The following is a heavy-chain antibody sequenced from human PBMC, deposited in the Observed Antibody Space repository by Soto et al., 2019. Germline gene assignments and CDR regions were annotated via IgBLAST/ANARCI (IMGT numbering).Heavy chain of an antibody. D-gene: IGHD6-13*01. V-gene: IGHV3-23*01. Sequence: TVGSLRLSCAASGFTFSSYAMSWVRQAPGKGLEWVSGISGSGGSTFYADSVKGRFTISRDNTKNTLYLQMNSLRAEDTAVYYCAPWPFSTSQSGTWGQGTLVTVSS. CDR3: APWPFSTSQSGT. CDR1: GFTFSSYA. CDR2: ISGSGGST. J-gene: IGHJ4*02.